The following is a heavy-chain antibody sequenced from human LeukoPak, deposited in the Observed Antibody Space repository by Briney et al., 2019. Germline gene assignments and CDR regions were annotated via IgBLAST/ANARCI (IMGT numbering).Heavy chain of an antibody. V-gene: IGHV1-2*02. Sequence: GASVKVSCRASGYTFTGYYMHWVRQAPGRGLEWMGWINPNSGGTNYAQKFQGRVTMTRDTSISTAYMELSSLRSEDMAVYYCARGGQSGDLTYTTPQIDYWGQGTLVTVSS. CDR2: INPNSGGT. D-gene: IGHD2-2*02. J-gene: IGHJ4*02. CDR1: GYTFTGYY. CDR3: ARGGQSGDLTYTTPQIDY.